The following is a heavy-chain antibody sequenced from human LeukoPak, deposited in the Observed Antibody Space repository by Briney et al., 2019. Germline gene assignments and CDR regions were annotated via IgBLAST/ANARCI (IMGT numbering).Heavy chain of an antibody. V-gene: IGHV1-2*02. CDR1: GGTFSRFA. CDR3: ARDIRSADWYFDL. J-gene: IGHJ2*01. CDR2: INPNSGGT. Sequence: GASVKVSCKASGGTFSRFAVSWVRQAPGQGLEWMGWINPNSGGTNYAQKFQGRVTMTRDTSISTAYMELSRLRSDDTAVYYCARDIRSADWYFDLWGRGTLVTVSS.